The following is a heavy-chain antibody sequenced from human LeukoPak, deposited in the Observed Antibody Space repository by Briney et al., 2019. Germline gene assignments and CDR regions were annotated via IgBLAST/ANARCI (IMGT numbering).Heavy chain of an antibody. J-gene: IGHJ4*02. D-gene: IGHD2-15*01. CDR3: ACHCSGGSCYYDDFDC. Sequence: SQTLSLTCTVSGGSISSGDYYWSWIRQPPGKGLEWIGYIYYSGSTYYNPSLKSRVTISVDTSKNQFSLKLSSVTAADTAVYYCACHCSGGSCYYDDFDCWGQGTLVTVSS. CDR2: IYYSGST. CDR1: GGSISSGDYY. V-gene: IGHV4-30-4*01.